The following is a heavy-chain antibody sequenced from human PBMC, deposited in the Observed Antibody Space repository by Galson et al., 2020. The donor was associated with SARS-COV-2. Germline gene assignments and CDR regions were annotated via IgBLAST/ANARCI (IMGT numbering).Heavy chain of an antibody. V-gene: IGHV1-69*13. CDR1: GGTFSSYA. J-gene: IGHJ4*02. Sequence: SVKVSCKASGGTFSSYAISWVRQAPGQGLEWMGGIIPIFGTANYAQKFQGRVTITADESTSTAYMELSSLRSEDTAVYYCAREPLLFIAAAVGYFDYWGQGTLVTVSS. CDR2: IIPIFGTA. CDR3: AREPLLFIAAAVGYFDY. D-gene: IGHD6-13*01.